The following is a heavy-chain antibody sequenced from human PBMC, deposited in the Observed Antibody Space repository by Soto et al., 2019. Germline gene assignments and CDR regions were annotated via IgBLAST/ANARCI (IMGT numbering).Heavy chain of an antibody. V-gene: IGHV4-59*08. CDR1: GGSISSYY. CDR2: IYYSGST. D-gene: IGHD3-3*01. Sequence: SETLSLTCTVSGGSISSYYWSWIRQPPGKGLEWIGYIYYSGSTNYSPSLKSRVTISVDTSKNQFSLKLSSVTAADTAVYYCARLNYDFWSGYYIHYYYYMDVWGKGTTVTVSS. J-gene: IGHJ6*03. CDR3: ARLNYDFWSGYYIHYYYYMDV.